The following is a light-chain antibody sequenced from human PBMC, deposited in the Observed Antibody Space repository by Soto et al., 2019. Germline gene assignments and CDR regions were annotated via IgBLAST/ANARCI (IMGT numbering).Light chain of an antibody. CDR2: DAS. Sequence: IVLTQYPANRSLPPGERATLSCRASQSVSSYLAWYQQKPGQAPRLLIYDASNRATGIPARFSGSVSGTDVTLTISSLQQEDGAVYYCHQRSNWTPTFGGGTKVDIK. V-gene: IGKV3-11*01. J-gene: IGKJ4*01. CDR3: HQRSNWTPT. CDR1: QSVSSY.